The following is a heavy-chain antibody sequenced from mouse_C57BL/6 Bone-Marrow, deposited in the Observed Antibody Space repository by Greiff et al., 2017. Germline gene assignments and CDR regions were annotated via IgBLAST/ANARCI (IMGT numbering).Heavy chain of an antibody. V-gene: IGHV5-17*01. CDR2: ISSGNSTI. Sequence: EVQLVESGAGLVKPGGSLKLSCAASGFTFSDYEMHWVRQAPEKGLEWVAYISSGNSTICYAHTVKGRFTLTRDKADNTPYLELRSLRSEDTAMYYCARRRELVLFAYWGQGTLVTVSA. CDR3: ARRRELVLFAY. CDR1: GFTFSDYE. J-gene: IGHJ3*01. D-gene: IGHD6-2*01.